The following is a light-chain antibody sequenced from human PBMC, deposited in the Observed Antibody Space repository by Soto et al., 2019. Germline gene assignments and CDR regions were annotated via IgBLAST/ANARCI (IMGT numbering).Light chain of an antibody. CDR3: SSYTNTSTLYV. Sequence: QSVLTQAPSVSGTPGQRITITCSGSSXNIGRNSVNWYQHLPGTAPKLLTHGNNHRPSGVPDRFSGSKSGTSASLAISGLQPEDEADYCCSSYTNTSTLYVFGTGTKVTVL. J-gene: IGLJ1*01. CDR2: GNN. V-gene: IGLV1-44*01. CDR1: SXNIGRNS.